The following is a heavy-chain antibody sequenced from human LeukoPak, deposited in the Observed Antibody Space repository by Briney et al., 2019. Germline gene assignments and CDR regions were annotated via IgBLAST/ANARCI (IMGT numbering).Heavy chain of an antibody. CDR1: GFTFSDYY. CDR3: AREYRFSGGWYTWFHS. V-gene: IGHV3-11*06. Sequence: GGSLRLSCAASGFTFSDYYVSWIPQAPGKGLEWVSYISSTSTHTNYAHSVKRRFTISRDYEKNSLYLQMSSLRAEDTAVYYCAREYRFSGGWYTWFHSWGQGTLVTVSS. J-gene: IGHJ5*01. D-gene: IGHD6-19*01. CDR2: ISSTSTHT.